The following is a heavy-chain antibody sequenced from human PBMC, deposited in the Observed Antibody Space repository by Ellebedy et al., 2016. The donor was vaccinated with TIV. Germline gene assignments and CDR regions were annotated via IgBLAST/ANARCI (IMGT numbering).Heavy chain of an antibody. J-gene: IGHJ6*02. CDR3: AREDLLPSSSSHHYGIDV. CDR1: GYTFTNYY. CDR2: IEPSGGTT. Sequence: AASVKVSCKASGYTFTNYYMHWVRQAPGQGLEWMGIIEPSGGTTNYAQRFQGRVTVTRDTSTSTVYMSLPSLRSEDTAVYYCAREDLLPSSSSHHYGIDVWGQGTTVTVSS. V-gene: IGHV1-46*01. D-gene: IGHD6-6*01.